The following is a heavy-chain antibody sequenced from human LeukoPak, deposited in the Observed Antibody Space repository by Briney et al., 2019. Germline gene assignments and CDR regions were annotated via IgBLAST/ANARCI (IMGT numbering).Heavy chain of an antibody. V-gene: IGHV3-21*04. CDR2: ISSSGGTI. Sequence: PGGSLRLSCAASGFTFSSYSMNWVRQAPGKGLEWVSSISSSGGTIYYADSVKGRFTISRDNAKNSLYLQMNSLRAEDTAVYYCAREHSYGYGYFDYWGQGTLVTVSS. J-gene: IGHJ4*02. CDR3: AREHSYGYGYFDY. CDR1: GFTFSSYS. D-gene: IGHD5-18*01.